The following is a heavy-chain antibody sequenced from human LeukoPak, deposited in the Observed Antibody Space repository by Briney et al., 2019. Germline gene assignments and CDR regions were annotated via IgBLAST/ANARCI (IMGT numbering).Heavy chain of an antibody. CDR3: ARSSGGYFRYCDY. J-gene: IGHJ4*02. Sequence: GGSLRLSCTASGFSFSGHWMHWVRQAPGKGLEWVAVISYDGSNKYYSDSVKGRFTISRDNSKSTLLLQMNSLRAEDTAVYYCARSSGGYFRYCDYWGQGTLVTVSS. D-gene: IGHD6-19*01. CDR1: GFSFSGHW. V-gene: IGHV3-30-3*01. CDR2: ISYDGSNK.